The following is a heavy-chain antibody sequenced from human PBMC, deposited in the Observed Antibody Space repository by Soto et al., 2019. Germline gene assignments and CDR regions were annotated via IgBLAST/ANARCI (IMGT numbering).Heavy chain of an antibody. J-gene: IGHJ4*02. CDR3: AKGRGGSYGGDSFDY. V-gene: IGHV3-9*01. CDR2: ISWNSGRT. CDR1: GFTYDDYD. D-gene: IGHD1-26*01. Sequence: EVQLVESGGGLVQPGRSLRLSCAASGFTYDDYDMHWVRQAPGKGLEWVSAISWNSGRTAYADSVKGRFTTSRDNAKNSQDLQMNRLRAEDTALYHCAKGRGGSYGGDSFDYWGQGTLVTVSS.